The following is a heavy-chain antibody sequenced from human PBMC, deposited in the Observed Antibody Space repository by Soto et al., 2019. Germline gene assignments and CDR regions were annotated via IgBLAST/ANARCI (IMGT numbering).Heavy chain of an antibody. CDR1: GYSFTSYW. V-gene: IGHV5-51*01. CDR3: ARLMDDSSGYPPYYFDY. CDR2: IYPGDSDS. D-gene: IGHD3-22*01. J-gene: IGHJ4*02. Sequence: GESLKISCKGSGYSFTSYWIGWVRQMPGKGLEWMGIIYPGDSDSRYSPSFQGQVTISADKSISTAYLQWSSLKASDTAFFYCARLMDDSSGYPPYYFDYWGQGTLVTVS.